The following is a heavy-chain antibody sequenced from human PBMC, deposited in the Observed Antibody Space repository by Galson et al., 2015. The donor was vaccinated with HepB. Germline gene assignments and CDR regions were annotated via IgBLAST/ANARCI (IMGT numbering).Heavy chain of an antibody. CDR3: ARALYGGNSGYVDH. V-gene: IGHV4-59*11. D-gene: IGHD4-23*01. CDR2: IYYSGST. Sequence: ETLSLTCTVSGGSISSHYWSWIRQPPGKGLEWIGYIYYSGSTNYNPSLKSRVTISVDTSKNQFSLKLSSVTAADTAVYYCARALYGGNSGYVDHWGQGTLVTVSS. J-gene: IGHJ4*02. CDR1: GGSISSHY.